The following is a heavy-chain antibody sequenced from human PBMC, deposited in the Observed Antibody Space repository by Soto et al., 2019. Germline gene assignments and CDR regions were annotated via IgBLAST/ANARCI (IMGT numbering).Heavy chain of an antibody. Sequence: PGGSLRLSCAASGFTFSSYAMSWVRQAPGKGLEWVSAISGSGGSTYYADSVKGRFTISRDNSKNTLYLQMNSLRAEDTAVYYCAKALNYDFWSGYFYFDYWGQGTLVTVSS. D-gene: IGHD3-3*01. V-gene: IGHV3-23*01. CDR3: AKALNYDFWSGYFYFDY. CDR2: ISGSGGST. J-gene: IGHJ4*02. CDR1: GFTFSSYA.